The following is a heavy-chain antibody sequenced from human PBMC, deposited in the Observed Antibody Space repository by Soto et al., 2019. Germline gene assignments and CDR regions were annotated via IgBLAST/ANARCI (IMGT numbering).Heavy chain of an antibody. J-gene: IGHJ4*02. Sequence: EVQVVESGGGLVQPGGSLRLSCAASGFTVSSNYMIWVRQAPGKGLEWVSVLYSDGNPYYPNSVKGRFTISRDKSENMLYRQMTSLRAEDTAMYYCARVVLVDRSLYWYWGQGTQVTVSS. D-gene: IGHD3-9*01. CDR2: LYSDGNP. CDR1: GFTVSSNY. V-gene: IGHV3-66*01. CDR3: ARVVLVDRSLYWY.